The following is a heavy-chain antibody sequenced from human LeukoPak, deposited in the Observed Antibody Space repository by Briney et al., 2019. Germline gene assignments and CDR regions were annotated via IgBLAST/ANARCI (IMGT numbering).Heavy chain of an antibody. D-gene: IGHD1-7*01. Sequence: GGSLRLSCAASGFTFSDYYMTWVRQAPGKGLEWVSYISSSSNTVYYADSVKGRLTVSRDNANNSLYVQMTNLRAEDTAVYYCARRAMGTTSFDYWGQGTLVTVSS. CDR3: ARRAMGTTSFDY. J-gene: IGHJ4*02. V-gene: IGHV3-11*04. CDR2: ISSSSNTV. CDR1: GFTFSDYY.